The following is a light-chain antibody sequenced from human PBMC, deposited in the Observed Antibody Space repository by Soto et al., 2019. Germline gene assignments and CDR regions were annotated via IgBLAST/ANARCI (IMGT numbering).Light chain of an antibody. Sequence: QTVVTQEPSFSVSPGGTVTLTCGLSFGSVSTTHLPSWYQQTPGQPPRTGLYNTNTRPSGVPDRFSGSILGNKAALTITGAQADDESDYYCVLFMGSGLWVFGGGTKLTVL. CDR3: VLFMGSGLWV. V-gene: IGLV8-61*01. CDR2: NTN. CDR1: FGSVSTTHL. J-gene: IGLJ3*02.